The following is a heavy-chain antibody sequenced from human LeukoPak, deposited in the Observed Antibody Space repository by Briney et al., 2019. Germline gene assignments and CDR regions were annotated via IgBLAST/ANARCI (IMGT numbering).Heavy chain of an antibody. CDR3: ARRELGILYYFDY. D-gene: IGHD7-27*01. J-gene: IGHJ4*02. V-gene: IGHV5-51*01. CDR2: IYPSDSDT. CDR1: GFSFTSYW. Sequence: GESLKISCKGSGFSFTSYWIGWVRQMPGKGLEWMGIIYPSDSDTTYSPSFQGQVTISADKSISTAYLQWSSLKASDTAIYYCARRELGILYYFDYWGQGTLVTVSS.